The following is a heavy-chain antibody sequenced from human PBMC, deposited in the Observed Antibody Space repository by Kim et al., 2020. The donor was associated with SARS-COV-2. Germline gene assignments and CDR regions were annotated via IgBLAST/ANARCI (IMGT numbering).Heavy chain of an antibody. V-gene: IGHV3-9*01. CDR1: GFTFGDYA. CDR3: AKDIKGGIDYYGDYVHYYYGMDV. Sequence: GGSLRLSCAASGFTFGDYAMHWVRQAPGKGLEWVSGISWNSGSIGYADSVKGRFTISRDNAKNSLYLQMNSLRAEDTALYYCAKDIKGGIDYYGDYVHYYYGMDVWGQGTTVTVSS. D-gene: IGHD4-17*01. CDR2: ISWNSGSI. J-gene: IGHJ6*02.